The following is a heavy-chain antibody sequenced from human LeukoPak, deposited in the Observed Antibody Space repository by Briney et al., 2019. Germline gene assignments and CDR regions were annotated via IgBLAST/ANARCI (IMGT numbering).Heavy chain of an antibody. J-gene: IGHJ4*02. Sequence: GGSLRLSCAAYGFTFGSHAMSWVRQAPGEGLEWVSAISGSGGSTYYADSVKGRFTISRDNSKNTLYLQMNSLRAEDTAVYYCAKGPALYCSSTSCYTGGWGQGTLVTVSS. D-gene: IGHD2-2*02. CDR2: ISGSGGST. V-gene: IGHV3-23*01. CDR1: GFTFGSHA. CDR3: AKGPALYCSSTSCYTGG.